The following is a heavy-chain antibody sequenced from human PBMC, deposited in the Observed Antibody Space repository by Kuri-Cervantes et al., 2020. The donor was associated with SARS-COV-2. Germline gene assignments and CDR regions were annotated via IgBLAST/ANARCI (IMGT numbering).Heavy chain of an antibody. CDR1: GYTFNSYD. D-gene: IGHD3-3*01. CDR2: MNPNSGNR. J-gene: IGHJ5*02. CDR3: ARGRRFLEWLLPGYWFDP. V-gene: IGHV1-8*02. Sequence: ASVKVSCKASGYTFNSYDIDWVRQATGQGPEWMGWMNPNSGNRGYAQKFQGRVTMTTDASTSTAYMELGSLRFEDTAVYYCARGRRFLEWLLPGYWFDPWGQGTLVTVSS.